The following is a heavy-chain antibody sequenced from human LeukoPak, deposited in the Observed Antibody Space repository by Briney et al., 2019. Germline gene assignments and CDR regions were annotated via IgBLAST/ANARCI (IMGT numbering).Heavy chain of an antibody. J-gene: IGHJ4*02. Sequence: GASVKVSFNTSGYTFTGYYLHWVRQAPGQGLEWMGLINPNSGATDYAQRFQGRVTMTRDTSISTAYMELNSLTSDDTAVYFCARGPHIAAAGTGPQTYWGQGTLVTVSS. D-gene: IGHD6-13*01. V-gene: IGHV1-2*02. CDR2: INPNSGAT. CDR1: GYTFTGYY. CDR3: ARGPHIAAAGTGPQTY.